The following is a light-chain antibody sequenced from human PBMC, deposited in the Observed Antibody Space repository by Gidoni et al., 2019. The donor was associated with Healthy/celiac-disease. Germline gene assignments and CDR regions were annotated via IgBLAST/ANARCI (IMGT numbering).Light chain of an antibody. CDR3: SAYTSSSGG. CDR1: RSDVGGYNY. V-gene: IGLV2-14*01. Sequence: SALTPPASVSGSPGQSITISCTGTRSDVGGYNYVSWYQQHPGKAPKLMIYEVSNRPSGVYNRCSGSKSGNTASLTIAGLQAEDEAEYYCSAYTSSSGGFGTGTKVTVL. J-gene: IGLJ1*01. CDR2: EVS.